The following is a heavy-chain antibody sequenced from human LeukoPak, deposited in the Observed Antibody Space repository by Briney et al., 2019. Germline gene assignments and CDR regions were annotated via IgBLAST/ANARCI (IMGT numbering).Heavy chain of an antibody. V-gene: IGHV3-9*01. J-gene: IGHJ4*02. CDR3: AKDYEDIAVAGYFDY. CDR2: ISWNSGSI. CDR1: GFTFDDYA. Sequence: AGGSLRLSCAASGFTFDDYAMHWVRQAPGKGLEWVSGISWNSGSIGYADSVKGRFTISRDNAKNSLYLQMNSLRAEDTALYYCAKDYEDIAVAGYFDYWGQGTLVTVS. D-gene: IGHD6-19*01.